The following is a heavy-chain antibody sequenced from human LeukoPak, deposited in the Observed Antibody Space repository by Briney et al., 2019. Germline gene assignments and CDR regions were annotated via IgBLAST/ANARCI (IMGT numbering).Heavy chain of an antibody. J-gene: IGHJ5*02. CDR3: ARKIAAAGIRSQFDP. CDR2: IYYSGST. CDR1: GGSISSSSYY. Sequence: SETLSLTCTVSGGSISSSSYYWGWIRQPPGKGLEWIGSIYYSGSTNYNPSLKSRVTISVDTSKNQFSLKLSSVTAADTAVYYCARKIAAAGIRSQFDPWGQGTLVTVSS. V-gene: IGHV4-39*07. D-gene: IGHD6-13*01.